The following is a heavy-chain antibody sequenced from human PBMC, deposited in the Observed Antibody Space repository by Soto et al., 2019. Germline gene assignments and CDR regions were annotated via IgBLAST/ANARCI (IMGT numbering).Heavy chain of an antibody. Sequence: EVQLLESGGGMVQPGGSLRLSRAASGFSFTNYAMSWVRQAPGKGLEWVSAISGSGGSTYYSDSVKGRFTISRDNSKNTLYLQMNSLRAEDTAVYSCAKGMPGGAPIYWGQGTLVTVSS. CDR1: GFSFTNYA. V-gene: IGHV3-23*01. D-gene: IGHD1-26*01. J-gene: IGHJ4*02. CDR2: ISGSGGST. CDR3: AKGMPGGAPIY.